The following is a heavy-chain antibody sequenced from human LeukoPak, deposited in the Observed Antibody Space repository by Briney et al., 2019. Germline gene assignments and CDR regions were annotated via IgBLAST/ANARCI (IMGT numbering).Heavy chain of an antibody. D-gene: IGHD6-13*01. Sequence: SGPTLVQPTRTLTLTCTFSGFSLRTSGVGVGWIRQPPGKALEWLALIYWDDDKRYSPSLKSRLTITKDTSKNQVVLTMTNMDPVDTATYYCAHRTDSSSWTGDYFDYWGQGTLVTVSS. CDR1: GFSLRTSGVG. CDR3: AHRTDSSSWTGDYFDY. V-gene: IGHV2-5*02. CDR2: IYWDDDK. J-gene: IGHJ4*02.